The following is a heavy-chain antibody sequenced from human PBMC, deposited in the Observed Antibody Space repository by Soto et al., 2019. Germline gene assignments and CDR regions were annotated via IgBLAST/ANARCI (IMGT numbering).Heavy chain of an antibody. Sequence: QVHLAQSGAEVKKPGSSVKVSCKDSGGSFGSVAFNWVRQAPGQGLEWMGGIIPIFGAPRYAQRFQGRVTLSADNSTTTVFMQLKSLRSDDTALYYCANMRVAVVGTAHYSCDVDVWGQGTAVIVSS. D-gene: IGHD2-21*01. CDR2: IIPIFGAP. CDR3: ANMRVAVVGTAHYSCDVDV. J-gene: IGHJ6*02. V-gene: IGHV1-69*06. CDR1: GGSFGSVA.